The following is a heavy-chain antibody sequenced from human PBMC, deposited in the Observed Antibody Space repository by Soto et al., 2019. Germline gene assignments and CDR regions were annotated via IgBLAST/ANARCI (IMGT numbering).Heavy chain of an antibody. CDR1: GFTFSDHY. D-gene: IGHD2-2*01. J-gene: IGHJ4*02. Sequence: GGSLRLSCAASGFTFSDHYMDWVRQAPGKGLEWVGRSRNKANSYSTEYAASVKGRFTISRDDSKNSLYLQMNSLKTEDTAVYYCARVPAAGYYFAYWGQGTLVTVSS. CDR3: ARVPAAGYYFAY. V-gene: IGHV3-72*01. CDR2: SRNKANSYST.